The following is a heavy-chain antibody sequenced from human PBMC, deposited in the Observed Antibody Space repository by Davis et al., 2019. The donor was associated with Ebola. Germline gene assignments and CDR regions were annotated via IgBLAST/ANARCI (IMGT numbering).Heavy chain of an antibody. CDR2: ISSSGSTI. CDR1: GFTFSSYG. D-gene: IGHD6-6*01. V-gene: IGHV3-48*02. Sequence: PGGSLRLSCAASGFTFSSYGMNWVRQAPGKGLEWVSYISSSGSTIYYADSVKGRFTISRDNAKNSLYLQMNSLRDEDTAVYYCARGRHSSSSVYFDYWGQGTLVTVSS. CDR3: ARGRHSSSSVYFDY. J-gene: IGHJ4*02.